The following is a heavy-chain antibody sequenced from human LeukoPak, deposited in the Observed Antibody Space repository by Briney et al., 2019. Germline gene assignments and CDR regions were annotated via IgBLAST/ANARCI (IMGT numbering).Heavy chain of an antibody. CDR2: ISGSSGYI. CDR3: ARVSTSSWSNDY. V-gene: IGHV3-21*01. CDR1: GFTFSSYS. J-gene: IGHJ4*02. D-gene: IGHD6-13*01. Sequence: GGSLRLSCAASGFTFSSYSMNWVRQAPGKGLEWVSSISGSSGYIYYADSVKGRFTISRDNAENSLYLQMNSLRAEDTAVYYCARVSTSSWSNDYWGQGTLVTVSS.